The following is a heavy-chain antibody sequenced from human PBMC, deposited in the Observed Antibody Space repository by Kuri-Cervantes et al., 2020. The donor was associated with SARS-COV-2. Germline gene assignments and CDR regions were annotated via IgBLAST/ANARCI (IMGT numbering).Heavy chain of an antibody. CDR2: IYHSGST. CDR1: GYSISSGYY. V-gene: IGHV4-38-2*02. CDR3: ARVGVYCSSTSCYPNRFDP. J-gene: IGHJ5*02. Sequence: SETLSLTCTVSGYSISSGYYWGWIRQPPGKGLEWIGSIYHSGSTYYNPSLKSRVTISVDTSKNQFSLKLSSVTAADTAVYYCARVGVYCSSTSCYPNRFDPWGQGTLVTVSS. D-gene: IGHD2-2*01.